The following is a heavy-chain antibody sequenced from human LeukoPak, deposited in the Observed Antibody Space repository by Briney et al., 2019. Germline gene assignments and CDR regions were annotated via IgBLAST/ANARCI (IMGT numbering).Heavy chain of an antibody. V-gene: IGHV4-31*03. Sequence: KPSETLSPTCTVSSGSISSGGYYWSWIRQHPGKGLEWIGYVYYSGSTYYNPSLKSRLTISLDTSKNQFSLKLSSVTAADTAVYYCARGPVRDYSNYWGQGTLVTVSS. CDR3: ARGPVRDYSNY. CDR2: VYYSGST. CDR1: SGSISSGGYY. D-gene: IGHD4-11*01. J-gene: IGHJ4*02.